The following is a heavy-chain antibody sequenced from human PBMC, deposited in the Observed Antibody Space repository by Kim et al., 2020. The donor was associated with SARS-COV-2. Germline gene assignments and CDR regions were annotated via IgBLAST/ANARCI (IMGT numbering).Heavy chain of an antibody. CDR3: ARSFRNAFDI. J-gene: IGHJ3*02. CDR2: TYYRSKWST. V-gene: IGHV6-1*01. CDR1: GDSVSSNSVG. Sequence: SQTLSLTCAISGDSVSSNSVGWHWIRQSPSRGLECLGRTYYRSKWSTDYAVSVKSRIIINPDTTKNQFSLQLNSVTPEDTAVYYCARSFRNAFDIWGQGTMFTVSS.